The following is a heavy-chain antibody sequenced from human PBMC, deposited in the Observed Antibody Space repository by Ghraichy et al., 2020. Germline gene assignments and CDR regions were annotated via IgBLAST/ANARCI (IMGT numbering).Heavy chain of an antibody. Sequence: GESLNISCAASGFTFSSYAMSWVRQAPGEGLEWVSGISGSGGSTYYADSVKGRFTISRDNSKNTLYLQMNSLRAKDTAVYYCARSKYGGNYLFDYWGQGTLVTVSS. CDR2: ISGSGGST. V-gene: IGHV3-23*01. CDR3: ARSKYGGNYLFDY. J-gene: IGHJ4*02. D-gene: IGHD4-23*01. CDR1: GFTFSSYA.